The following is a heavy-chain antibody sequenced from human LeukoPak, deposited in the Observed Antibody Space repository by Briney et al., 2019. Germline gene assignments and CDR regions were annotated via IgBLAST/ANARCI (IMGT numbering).Heavy chain of an antibody. CDR1: GGSISGYY. D-gene: IGHD4-17*01. CDR2: IYYSGST. CDR3: ARVVGKNGDYDWFDP. Sequence: SETLSLTCTVSGGSISGYYWSWIRQPPGKGLEWIGYIYYSGSTNYNPSLKSRVTISVDTSKNQFSLKLSSVTAADTAVYYCARVVGKNGDYDWFDPWGQGTLVTVSS. V-gene: IGHV4-59*01. J-gene: IGHJ5*02.